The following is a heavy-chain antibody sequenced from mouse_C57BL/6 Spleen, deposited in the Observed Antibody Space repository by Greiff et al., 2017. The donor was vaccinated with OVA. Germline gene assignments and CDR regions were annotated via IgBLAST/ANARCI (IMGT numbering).Heavy chain of an antibody. CDR2: IYPSDSET. D-gene: IGHD3-2*02. Sequence: QVQLQQPGAELVRPGSSVKLSCKASGYTFTSYWMDWVKQRPGQGLEWIGNIYPSDSETHYNQKFKDKATLTVDKSSSTAYMQLSSLTSEDSAVYYCERHRTAQALDYWGQGTTLPVSS. J-gene: IGHJ2*01. V-gene: IGHV1-61*01. CDR1: GYTFTSYW. CDR3: ERHRTAQALDY.